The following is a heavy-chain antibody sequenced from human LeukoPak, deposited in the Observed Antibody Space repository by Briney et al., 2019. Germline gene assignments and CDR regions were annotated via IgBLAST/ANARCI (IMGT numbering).Heavy chain of an antibody. CDR1: GFTFDDYA. D-gene: IGHD1-1*01. CDR3: ARARGNSYFDS. Sequence: GGSLRLSCAASGFTFDDYAMHWVRQAPGKGLEWVSGITWNSDNVAYADSVRGRFTISRDNAKNSLYLQINSLRPEDTALYSCARARGNSYFDSWGPGTLVTVSS. V-gene: IGHV3-9*01. J-gene: IGHJ4*02. CDR2: ITWNSDNV.